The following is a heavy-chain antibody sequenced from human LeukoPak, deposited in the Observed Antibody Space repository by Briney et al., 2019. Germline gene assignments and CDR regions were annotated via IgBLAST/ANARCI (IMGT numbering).Heavy chain of an antibody. Sequence: GGSLRLSCAASGFIVSNYCMGWVRQAPGKGLEWVAYIKQDASETYYVDSVRGQFSISRDNAKNSLFLQMNSLRAEDTAVYYCATDPSGPSDSSGWYYFDNWGQGTLVTVSS. V-gene: IGHV3-7*01. CDR1: GFIVSNYC. J-gene: IGHJ4*02. D-gene: IGHD6-19*01. CDR2: IKQDASET. CDR3: ATDPSGPSDSSGWYYFDN.